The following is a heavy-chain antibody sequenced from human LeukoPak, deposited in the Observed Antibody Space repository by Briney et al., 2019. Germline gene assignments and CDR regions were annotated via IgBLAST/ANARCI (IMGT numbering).Heavy chain of an antibody. V-gene: IGHV3-33*06. J-gene: IGHJ4*02. CDR3: AKDHLYCRGGSCYGDS. Sequence: AGGSLRLSCAASGFTFSSYGMHWVRQAPGKGLEWVAVIWYDGSNKYYADSVKGRFTISRDNSKNTLYLQMNSLRAEDTAVYYCAKDHLYCRGGSCYGDSWGQGTLITVSS. D-gene: IGHD2-15*01. CDR1: GFTFSSYG. CDR2: IWYDGSNK.